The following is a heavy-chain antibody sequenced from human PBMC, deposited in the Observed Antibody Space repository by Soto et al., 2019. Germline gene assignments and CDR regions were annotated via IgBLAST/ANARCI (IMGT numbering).Heavy chain of an antibody. D-gene: IGHD3-3*01. CDR3: ASHYDMWSGYLSPVDY. Sequence: QVQLVESGGDLVKRGGSLRLSCAASGYTFSDYYMSWIRQAPGKGLEWISYIDTSSTKIYYADSVKGRFTISRDNAKNSPYLEMNSRRDEDTAVYYCASHYDMWSGYLSPVDYWGQGTLVTVSS. CDR1: GYTFSDYY. J-gene: IGHJ4*02. V-gene: IGHV3-11*01. CDR2: IDTSSTKI.